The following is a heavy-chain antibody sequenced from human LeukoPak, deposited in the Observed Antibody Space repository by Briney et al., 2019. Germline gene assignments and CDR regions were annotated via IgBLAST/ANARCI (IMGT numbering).Heavy chain of an antibody. CDR3: ASSTYYYDSSGYSRYGRAFDI. CDR1: GGSISSHY. V-gene: IGHV4-59*11. CDR2: IYYSGST. Sequence: SETLSLTCTVSGGSISSHYWSWLRQPPGKGLEWIGYIYYSGSTNYNPSLKSRVTISVDTSKNQFSLKLSSVTAADTAVYYCASSTYYYDSSGYSRYGRAFDIWGQGTMVTVSS. J-gene: IGHJ3*02. D-gene: IGHD3-22*01.